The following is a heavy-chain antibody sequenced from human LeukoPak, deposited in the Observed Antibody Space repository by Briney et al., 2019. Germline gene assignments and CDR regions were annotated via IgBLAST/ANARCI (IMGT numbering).Heavy chain of an antibody. CDR3: AREGRYRYGYNEYHLYMDI. Sequence: SETLSLTCTVSGGSISTYYWSWIRQSPGKGLEWIGYIYYDGSTNYNPSLKNRVTISVDTSKNQFSLKLSSVTAAETAVYYCAREGRYRYGYNEYHLYMDIWGKGTTVTVSS. CDR1: GGSISTYY. D-gene: IGHD5-18*01. V-gene: IGHV4-59*12. CDR2: IYYDGST. J-gene: IGHJ6*03.